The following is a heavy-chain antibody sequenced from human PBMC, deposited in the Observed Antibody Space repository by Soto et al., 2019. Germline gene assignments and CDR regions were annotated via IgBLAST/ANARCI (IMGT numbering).Heavy chain of an antibody. CDR2: IITIFGTA. D-gene: IGHD3-22*01. V-gene: IGHV1-69*06. CDR1: GGTFSSSA. Sequence: QVQLVQSGAEVKKPGSSVKVSCKASGGTFSSSAISWVRQAPGQGLEWMGGIITIFGTANYAQKFQGRVTLTADKSTSTAYMEMSSLRSEDTAVYYCARGSSSCYYPSLDYWGQGTLVTVSS. CDR3: ARGSSSCYYPSLDY. J-gene: IGHJ4*02.